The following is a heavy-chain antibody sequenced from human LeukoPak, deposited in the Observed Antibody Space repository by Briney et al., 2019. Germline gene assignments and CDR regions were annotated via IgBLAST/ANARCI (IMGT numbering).Heavy chain of an antibody. J-gene: IGHJ6*02. CDR1: GYTFTSYG. CDR3: AREFQPYDFWSGYPLYYGMDV. V-gene: IGHV1-18*01. CDR2: ISAYNGNT. D-gene: IGHD3-3*01. Sequence: ASVKVSCKASGYTFTSYGISWVRQAPGQGLEWMGWISAYNGNTNYAQKLQGRVTMTTDTSTSTAYMELRSLRSDDTAVYYCAREFQPYDFWSGYPLYYGMDVWGQGTTVTVSS.